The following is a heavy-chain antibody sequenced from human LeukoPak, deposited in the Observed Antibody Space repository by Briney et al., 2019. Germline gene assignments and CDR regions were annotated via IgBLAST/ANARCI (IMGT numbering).Heavy chain of an antibody. V-gene: IGHV4-39*01. CDR3: ARRLVSRQWLDY. D-gene: IGHD6-19*01. Sequence: PSETLSLTCTVSGGSLSSSSYYWGWIRQPPGTGLEWIGSIYYSGSTYYNPSLKSRVTISVDTSKNQFSLKLSSVTAADTAVYYCARRLVSRQWLDYWGQGTLVIVSS. J-gene: IGHJ4*02. CDR1: GGSLSSSSYY. CDR2: IYYSGST.